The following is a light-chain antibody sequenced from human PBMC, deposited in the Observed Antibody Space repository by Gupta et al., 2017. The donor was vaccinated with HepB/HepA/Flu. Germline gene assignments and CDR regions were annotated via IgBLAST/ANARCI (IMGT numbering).Light chain of an antibody. V-gene: IGKV1-39*01. CDR1: QSISSY. CDR2: AAS. J-gene: IGKJ2*01. CDR3: QQSYSNPRYT. Sequence: DIQMTQSPSSLSASVGDRVTITCRASQSISSYLNWYQEKPGKAPKFLIYAASSLQSGVPSRFSGSGSGTDLTLTISSRQPEDFATYYCQQSYSNPRYTFGQGTKLEIK.